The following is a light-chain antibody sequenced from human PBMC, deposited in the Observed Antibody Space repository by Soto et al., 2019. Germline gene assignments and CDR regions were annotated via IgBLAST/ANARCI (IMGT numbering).Light chain of an antibody. Sequence: DIQMTQSPSSLSASVGDRVTITCRASQSISSYLNWYQQKPGKAPKLLIYAASSLQSGVPSRFSGSGSGTDFTLTISSLQPEDFAIYYCQQSYSTPFMYTFGQGTKLEIK. CDR1: QSISSY. J-gene: IGKJ2*01. CDR2: AAS. V-gene: IGKV1-39*01. CDR3: QQSYSTPFMYT.